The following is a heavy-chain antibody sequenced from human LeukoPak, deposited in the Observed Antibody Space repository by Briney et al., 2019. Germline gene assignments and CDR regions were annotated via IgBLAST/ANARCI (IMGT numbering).Heavy chain of an antibody. D-gene: IGHD3-3*01. V-gene: IGHV4-39*07. Sequence: PSETLSLTCSVSGGSISSSDYFWAWIRQPPGKGLEWIGEINHSGSTNYNPSLKSRVTISVDTSKNQFSLKLSSVTAADTAVYYCARGGYDFWSGYLPWYFDLWGRGTLVTVSS. CDR3: ARGGYDFWSGYLPWYFDL. CDR2: INHSGST. CDR1: GGSISSSDYF. J-gene: IGHJ2*01.